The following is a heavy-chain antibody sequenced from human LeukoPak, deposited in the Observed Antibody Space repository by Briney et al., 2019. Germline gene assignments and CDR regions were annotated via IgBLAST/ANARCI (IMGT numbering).Heavy chain of an antibody. V-gene: IGHV4-59*12. Sequence: SETLSLTCTVSGGSISSYYWSWIRQPPGKGLEWIGYIYHSGSTYYNPSLKSRVTISVDRSKNQFSLKLSSVTAADTAVYYCARVRTELRAFDIWGQGTMVTVSS. D-gene: IGHD2-8*02. CDR1: GGSISSYY. CDR2: IYHSGST. J-gene: IGHJ3*02. CDR3: ARVRTELRAFDI.